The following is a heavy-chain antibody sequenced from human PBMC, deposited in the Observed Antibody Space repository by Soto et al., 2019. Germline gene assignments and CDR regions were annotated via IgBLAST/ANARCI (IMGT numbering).Heavy chain of an antibody. D-gene: IGHD1-1*01. CDR2: VYYTGGT. J-gene: IGHJ6*02. V-gene: IGHV4-59*08. CDR3: VRQGIGNLHGPVDV. CDR1: SGPSSSHN. Sequence: QVQLQQSGPGLVKPSETLSLTCTVSSGPSSSHNWGWIRQPPGRGLEWIGYVYYTGGTSYNPSLKSRVTISADTSTNHISLTLSSVTAADTAVYYCVRQGIGNLHGPVDVWGQGTTVSVSS.